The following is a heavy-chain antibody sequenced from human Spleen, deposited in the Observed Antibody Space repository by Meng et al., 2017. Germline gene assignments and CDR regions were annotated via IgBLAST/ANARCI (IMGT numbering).Heavy chain of an antibody. D-gene: IGHD1-26*01. CDR3: ARGFGSTSSYFDY. CDR2: INSDASST. CDR1: GFTFSSYW. Sequence: GESLKISCAASGFTFSSYWMHWVRQAPGKGLVWVSRINSDASSTNYADSVKGRFTISRDNAKNTLYLQMNSLRAEDTAVYYCARGFGSTSSYFDYWGQGTLVTVSS. V-gene: IGHV3-74*01. J-gene: IGHJ4*02.